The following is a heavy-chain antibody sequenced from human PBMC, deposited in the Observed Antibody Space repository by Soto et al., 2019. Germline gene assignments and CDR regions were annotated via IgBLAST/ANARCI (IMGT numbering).Heavy chain of an antibody. CDR3: ATIPATTIPTDY. D-gene: IGHD2-2*02. CDR1: GGSITSSYY. CDR2: IYYSGST. Sequence: QLQLQESGPGLVKPSETLSLTCTVSGGSITSSYYWGWIRQPPGKGLEWIGSIYYSGSTYYNPSPTSRFTIAADPSKTQFALKLSSVTAADTAVYYCATIPATTIPTDYWGQGTLVTVSS. V-gene: IGHV4-39*01. J-gene: IGHJ4*02.